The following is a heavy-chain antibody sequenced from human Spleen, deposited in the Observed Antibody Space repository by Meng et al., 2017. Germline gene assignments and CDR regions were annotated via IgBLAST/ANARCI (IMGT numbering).Heavy chain of an antibody. D-gene: IGHD3-22*01. Sequence: QVQLQQWGAGLLKPSETLSLTCAVYGGSFSGYYWSWIRQPPGKGLEWIGEINHSGSTNYNPSLKSRVTISVDTSKNQFSLKLSSLTAADTALYYCVRDSSGYFFDSWGQGTLVTVSS. J-gene: IGHJ4*02. CDR3: VRDSSGYFFDS. CDR2: INHSGST. V-gene: IGHV4-34*01. CDR1: GGSFSGYY.